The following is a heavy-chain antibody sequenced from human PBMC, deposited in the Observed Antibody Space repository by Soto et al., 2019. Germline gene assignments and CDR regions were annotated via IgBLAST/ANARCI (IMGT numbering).Heavy chain of an antibody. CDR1: GYSFTSYW. D-gene: IGHD3-16*01. CDR2: IYPSDSDT. V-gene: IGHV5-51*01. J-gene: IGHJ4*02. CDR3: AVWGSSSRSYYFDY. Sequence: RGESLKISCKASGYSFTSYWIGWVRQMPGKGLEWVGIIYPSDSDTRYSPSFQGQVTISADKSIRTAYLQWGSLKASDTAMYYCAVWGSSSRSYYFDYWGPGTLVTVSS.